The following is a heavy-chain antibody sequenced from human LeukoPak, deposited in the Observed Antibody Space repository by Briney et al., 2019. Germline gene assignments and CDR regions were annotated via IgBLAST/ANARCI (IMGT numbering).Heavy chain of an antibody. CDR2: ISGSGGNT. J-gene: IGHJ4*02. D-gene: IGHD6-13*01. V-gene: IGHV3-23*01. CDR1: GFTFSNYA. CDR3: AKNRQQLDY. Sequence: GGSLRLSCAASGFTFSNYAMSWVRQAPGKGLEWVSTISGSGGNTYYADSVKGRFTISRDSSKNTLYLQMNSLRAEDTAVYYCAKNRQQLDYWGQGTLVTVPS.